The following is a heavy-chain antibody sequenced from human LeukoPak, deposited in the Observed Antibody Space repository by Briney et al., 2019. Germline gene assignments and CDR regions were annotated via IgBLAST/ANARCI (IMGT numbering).Heavy chain of an antibody. J-gene: IGHJ4*02. Sequence: GGSLRLSCAASGFTVSSNYMSWVRQAPGKGLEWVSVIYSGGSTYYADSVKGRFTISRDNSKNTLYLQMNSLRAEDTAAYYCAREGHYDSSGYFDYWGQGTLVTVSS. D-gene: IGHD3-22*01. CDR3: AREGHYDSSGYFDY. V-gene: IGHV3-53*01. CDR2: IYSGGST. CDR1: GFTVSSNY.